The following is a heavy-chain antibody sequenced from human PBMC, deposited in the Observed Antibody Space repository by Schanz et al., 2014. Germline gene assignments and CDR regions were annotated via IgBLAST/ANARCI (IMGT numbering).Heavy chain of an antibody. Sequence: EVQLVESGGGLVQPGRSLRLSCVASGFRFDDYAMHWVRQAPGKGLEWVSGMSWNAGSLGYGGSVKGRFTISRDNAKNSLYLQMNSLRAEDTAVYYCATEGPRGTRHPINYYYAMDNWGQGTKVTV. V-gene: IGHV3-9*01. J-gene: IGHJ6*02. CDR3: ATEGPRGTRHPINYYYAMDN. CDR1: GFRFDDYA. D-gene: IGHD6-6*01. CDR2: MSWNAGSL.